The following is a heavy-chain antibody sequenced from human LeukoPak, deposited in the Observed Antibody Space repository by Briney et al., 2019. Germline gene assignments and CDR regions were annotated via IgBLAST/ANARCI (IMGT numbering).Heavy chain of an antibody. V-gene: IGHV6-1*01. CDR3: ARMNWANAFDI. Sequence: SQTLSLTCAISGDSVSSDSAAWNWIRHSPSRGLEWLGRTYYRSKWYNDYAVSVKSRKTINPDTSKNQYSLQLNSVTPEDTAVYFCARMNWANAFDIWGQGTMVTVP. J-gene: IGHJ3*02. D-gene: IGHD7-27*01. CDR2: TYYRSKWYN. CDR1: GDSVSSDSAA.